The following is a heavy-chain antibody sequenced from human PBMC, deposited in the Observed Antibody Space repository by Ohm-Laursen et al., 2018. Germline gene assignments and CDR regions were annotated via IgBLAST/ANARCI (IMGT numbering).Heavy chain of an antibody. CDR2: IWSDGIKK. CDR1: GFTLSHYG. J-gene: IGHJ2*01. V-gene: IGHV3-33*01. D-gene: IGHD3-22*01. Sequence: SLRLSCAASGFTLSHYGMHWVRQAPGKGLEWVADIWSDGIKKYNIDSVKGRFTISRDTSKNTVYLQMNSLRAEDTAVYYCARDSDTSGYYWYFDLWGRGTLVTVSS. CDR3: ARDSDTSGYYWYFDL.